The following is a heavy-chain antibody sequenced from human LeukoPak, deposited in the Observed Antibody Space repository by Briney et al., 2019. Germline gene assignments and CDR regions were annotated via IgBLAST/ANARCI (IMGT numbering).Heavy chain of an antibody. Sequence: PGASLRLSCAASGFIFSSYGMHWVRQAPGKGLEWVAVISYDGSNKYYADSVKGRFTFSRDNSRNTLYLQMNSLRAEDTAVYYCAKDQVVTAIRPDAFDIWGQGAMVTVSS. CDR2: ISYDGSNK. D-gene: IGHD2-21*02. V-gene: IGHV3-30*18. CDR3: AKDQVVTAIRPDAFDI. CDR1: GFIFSSYG. J-gene: IGHJ3*02.